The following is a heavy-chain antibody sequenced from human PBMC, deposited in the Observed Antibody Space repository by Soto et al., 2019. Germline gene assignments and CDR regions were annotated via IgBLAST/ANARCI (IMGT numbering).Heavy chain of an antibody. Sequence: EVQLLESGGGLVQPGGSLRLSCAASGFTFSSYAMSWVRQAPGKGLEWVSAISGSGGSTYYADSVKGRFTISRDNSKNTLYLQMNSLRAEDTAVYYCALGIGYYDILTGYFDYWGQGTLVTVSS. V-gene: IGHV3-23*01. CDR3: ALGIGYYDILTGYFDY. D-gene: IGHD3-9*01. CDR2: ISGSGGST. CDR1: GFTFSSYA. J-gene: IGHJ4*02.